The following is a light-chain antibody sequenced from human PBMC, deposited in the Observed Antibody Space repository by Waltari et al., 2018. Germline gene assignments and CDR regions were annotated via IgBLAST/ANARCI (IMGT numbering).Light chain of an antibody. CDR3: QMYVRLPVT. CDR1: QSVGRS. J-gene: IGKJ1*01. Sequence: EIVLTQSPGTLSLSPGERATLSCRASQSVGRSLAWYQRKPGQAPRLLIYDTSNRATGIPERFSGSGSGTGFSLTISRLEPEDFAVYYCQMYVRLPVTFGQGTKVEIK. CDR2: DTS. V-gene: IGKV3-20*01.